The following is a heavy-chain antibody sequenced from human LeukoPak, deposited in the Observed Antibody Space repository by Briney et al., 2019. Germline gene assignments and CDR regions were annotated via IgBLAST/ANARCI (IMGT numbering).Heavy chain of an antibody. CDR2: IIPILGIA. CDR1: GGTFSSYA. Sequence: GASVKVSCKASGGTFSSYAISWVRQAPGQGLEWMGRIIPILGIANYAQKFQGRVTITADKSTSTAYMELSSLRSEDTAVYYCASLAGGYYYDSSGYYYVIHSFDYWGQGTLVTVSS. CDR3: ASLAGGYYYDSSGYYYVIHSFDY. J-gene: IGHJ4*02. D-gene: IGHD3-22*01. V-gene: IGHV1-69*04.